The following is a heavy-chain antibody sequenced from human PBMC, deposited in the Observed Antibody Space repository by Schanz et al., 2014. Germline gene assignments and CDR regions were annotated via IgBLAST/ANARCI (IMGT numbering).Heavy chain of an antibody. CDR3: ARAKRFGDMDV. CDR2: INPSGGST. Sequence: QVQLVQSEAEVKKPGSSVKVSCKASGGTFSTYTISWVRQAPGQGLEWMGIINPSGGSTRYGPKFQGRITVTTDTSTSTVYLELSSLRSEDTAVYYCARAKRFGDMDVWGQGTTVTVSS. CDR1: GGTFSTYT. J-gene: IGHJ6*02. V-gene: IGHV1-46*01. D-gene: IGHD3-10*01.